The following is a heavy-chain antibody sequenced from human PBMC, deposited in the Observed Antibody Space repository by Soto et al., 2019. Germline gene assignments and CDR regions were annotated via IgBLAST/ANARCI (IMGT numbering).Heavy chain of an antibody. Sequence: PGGSLRLSCAASGFTFSSYAMHWVRQAPGKGLEWVAVISYDGSNKYYADSVKGRFTISRDNSKNTLYLQMNSLRAEDTAVYYCARDRQPSSYIGLDVWGQGTTVTVSS. V-gene: IGHV3-30-3*01. CDR2: ISYDGSNK. J-gene: IGHJ6*02. D-gene: IGHD4-4*01. CDR1: GFTFSSYA. CDR3: ARDRQPSSYIGLDV.